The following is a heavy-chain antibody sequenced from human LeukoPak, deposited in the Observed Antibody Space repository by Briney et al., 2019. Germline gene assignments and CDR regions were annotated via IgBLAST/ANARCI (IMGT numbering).Heavy chain of an antibody. CDR1: GVTLSSYA. D-gene: IGHD1-26*01. J-gene: IGHJ4*02. V-gene: IGHV3-23*01. CDR3: VKDFGRIRGTPDS. Sequence: GGSLRLSCAASGVTLSSYAMSWARQAPGKGLEWVSGISSSGSGGNTYYADSVKGRFTISRDDSKSILYLQMNGLRSEDTAVYYCVKDFGRIRGTPDSWGQGTLVTVSS. CDR2: ISSSGSGGNT.